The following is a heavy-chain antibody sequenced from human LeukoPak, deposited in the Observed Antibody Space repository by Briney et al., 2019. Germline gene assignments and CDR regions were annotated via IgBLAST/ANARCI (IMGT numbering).Heavy chain of an antibody. CDR3: AKGQGTQYSSSSRWFDP. CDR2: ISWNSGSI. Sequence: PGRSLRLSXAASGFTFDDYAMHWVRQAPGKGLEWVSGISWNSGSIGYADSVKGRFTISRDNAKNSLYLQMNSLRAEDMALYYCAKGQGTQYSSSSRWFDPWGQGTLVTVSS. D-gene: IGHD6-6*01. CDR1: GFTFDDYA. J-gene: IGHJ5*02. V-gene: IGHV3-9*03.